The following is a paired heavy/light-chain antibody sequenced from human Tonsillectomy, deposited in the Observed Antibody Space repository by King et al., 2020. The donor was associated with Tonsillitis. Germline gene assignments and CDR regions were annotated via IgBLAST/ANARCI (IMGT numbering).Heavy chain of an antibody. CDR3: ARVAPIFGVPRSPFYMDA. CDR1: AGSISKSGYY. Sequence: QVQLQESGPGLVRPSQTLSLTCTVSAGSISKSGYYWNWIRQPAGKGLEWIGRIYHSGITSYNPSLGSRVTISVDTSKNQFSLTLNSVTAADTAAYYCARVAPIFGVPRSPFYMDAWGTGTTVTVSS. D-gene: IGHD3-3*02. CDR2: IYHSGIT. V-gene: IGHV4-61*02. J-gene: IGHJ6*03.
Light chain of an antibody. CDR1: QTINSNN. CDR2: GTS. CDR3: QQYGGSPPGYT. J-gene: IGKJ2*01. Sequence: EVVLTQSPGSLSLSPGDGATLSCRASQTINSNNLAWYQQKPGQAPRLLIWGTSRRATGIPDRFRGSGSGADFTLTINRLEPEDFAVYYCQQYGGSPPGYTFGQGTKLEI. V-gene: IGKV3-20*01.